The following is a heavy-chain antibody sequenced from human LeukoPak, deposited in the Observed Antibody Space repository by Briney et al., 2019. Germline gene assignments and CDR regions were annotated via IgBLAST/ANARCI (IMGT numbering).Heavy chain of an antibody. Sequence: ASVKVSCKASGYTFTSYYMHWVRQAPGQGLEWMGIINPSGGSTSYAQKFQGRVTMTRDTSTSTVYMELSSLRSEDTAVYYCARGPGSGFPDYYYYMDVWGKGTTVTISS. J-gene: IGHJ6*03. CDR3: ARGPGSGFPDYYYYMDV. V-gene: IGHV1-46*01. CDR1: GYTFTSYY. D-gene: IGHD3-10*01. CDR2: INPSGGST.